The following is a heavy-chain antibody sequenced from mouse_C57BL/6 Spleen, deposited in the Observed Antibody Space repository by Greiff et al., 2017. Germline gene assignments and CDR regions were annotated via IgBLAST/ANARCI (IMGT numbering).Heavy chain of an antibody. D-gene: IGHD3-2*02. CDR3: ARALSSGYVDYYAMDY. CDR2: ISDGGSYT. CDR1: GFTFSSYA. Sequence: EVQRVESGGGLVKPGGSLKLSCAASGFTFSSYAMSWVRQTPEKRLEWVATISDGGSYTYYPDNVKGRFTISRDNAKNNLYLQMSHLKSEDTAMYYCARALSSGYVDYYAMDYWGQGTSVTVSS. J-gene: IGHJ4*01. V-gene: IGHV5-4*01.